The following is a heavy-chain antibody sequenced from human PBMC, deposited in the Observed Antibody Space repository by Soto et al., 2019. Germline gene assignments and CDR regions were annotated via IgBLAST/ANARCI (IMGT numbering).Heavy chain of an antibody. CDR2: IYYSGST. CDR1: GGSISSSSYY. J-gene: IGHJ6*02. CDR3: AGVVQADYYYGMDV. Sequence: PSETLSLTCTVSGGSISSSSYYWGWIRQPPGKGLEWIGSIYYSGSTYYNPSLKSRVTISVDTSKNQFSLKLSSVTAADTAVYYCAGVVQADYYYGMDVWGQGTTVTVSS. D-gene: IGHD3-3*01. V-gene: IGHV4-39*01.